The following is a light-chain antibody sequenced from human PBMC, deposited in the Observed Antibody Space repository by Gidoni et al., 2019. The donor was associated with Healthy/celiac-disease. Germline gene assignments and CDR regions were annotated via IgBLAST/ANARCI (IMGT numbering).Light chain of an antibody. J-gene: IGLJ2*01. V-gene: IGLV1-44*01. CDR3: AAWDDSLNAVV. CDR1: SSNIGSNT. CDR2: SNN. Sequence: QSVLPHPPSASGTPGPRVTISCSGSSSNIGSNTVNWYQQLPGTAPKLLIYSNNQRPSGVPDRFSGSKSGTSASLAISGLQSEDEADYYCAAWDDSLNAVVFGGGTKLTVL.